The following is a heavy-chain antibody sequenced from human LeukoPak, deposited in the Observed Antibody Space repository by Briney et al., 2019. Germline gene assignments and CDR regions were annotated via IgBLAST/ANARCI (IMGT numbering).Heavy chain of an antibody. J-gene: IGHJ3*02. CDR1: GYIFTIFD. Sequence: GASLKVSCKASGYIFTIFDINWVRQAPGQGLEWVGWMNPNTGDTVYAQKFQGRVTMTRNTSISTAYMELSSLRSEDTAVYYCARALTIFGVVDAFDIWGQGTMVTVSS. CDR3: ARALTIFGVVDAFDI. V-gene: IGHV1-8*02. CDR2: MNPNTGDT. D-gene: IGHD3-3*01.